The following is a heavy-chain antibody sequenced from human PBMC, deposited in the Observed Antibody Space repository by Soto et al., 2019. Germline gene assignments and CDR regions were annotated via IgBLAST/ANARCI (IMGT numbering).Heavy chain of an antibody. Sequence: QVQLQESGPGLVKPSETLSLTCTVSGGSISNYYWSWVRQPPGKGLEWIGYIYDSGSTNYNPSLQSRVTISVDTSKNRFSLRLTSVTAADPAVYYRAAAPRYWDQGTLVTVSS. CDR1: GGSISNYY. J-gene: IGHJ4*02. D-gene: IGHD2-15*01. CDR3: AAAPRY. CDR2: IYDSGST. V-gene: IGHV4-59*01.